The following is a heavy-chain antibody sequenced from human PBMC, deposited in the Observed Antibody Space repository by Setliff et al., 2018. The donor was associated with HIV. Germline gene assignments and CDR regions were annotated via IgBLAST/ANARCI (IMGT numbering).Heavy chain of an antibody. CDR2: LIPIVDIT. CDR3: AKGPNFEDAFDI. CDR1: GGTFRSHE. J-gene: IGHJ3*02. Sequence: GASVKVSCKASGGTFRSHEISWVRQAPGQGLEWMGGLIPIVDITKSTQKFRDRVTFTADESTKTAQIELSGLTFEDTAVYYCAKGPNFEDAFDIWGQGTVVTVSS. D-gene: IGHD2-8*01. V-gene: IGHV1-69*10.